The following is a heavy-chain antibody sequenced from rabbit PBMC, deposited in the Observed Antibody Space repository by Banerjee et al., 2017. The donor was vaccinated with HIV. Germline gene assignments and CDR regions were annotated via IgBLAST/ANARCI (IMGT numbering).Heavy chain of an antibody. V-gene: IGHV1S40*01. CDR1: GFSFSSSYH. Sequence: QSLEESGGGLVQPEGSLALTCTASGFSFSSSYHMCWVRQAPGKGLEWIACIYGGSSGSTYYASWAKGRFTISKTSSTSVTLQITSLTAADSATYFCARGDDGDPSDGWGAFNLWGQGTLVTVS. CDR3: ARGDDGDPSDGWGAFNL. J-gene: IGHJ4*01. D-gene: IGHD6-1*01. CDR2: IYGGSSGST.